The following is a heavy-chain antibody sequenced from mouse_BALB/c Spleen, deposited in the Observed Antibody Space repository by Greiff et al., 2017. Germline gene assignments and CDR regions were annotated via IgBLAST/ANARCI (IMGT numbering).Heavy chain of an antibody. V-gene: IGHV14-3*02. CDR1: GFNIKDSY. CDR3: VANDPGMAY. CDR2: IDPANGNT. J-gene: IGHJ3*01. Sequence: VQLQQSGAELVKPGASVKLSCTASGFNIKDSYMHWVKQRPEQGLEWIGRIDPANGNTKYDPKFQGKATITADTSSNTAYLQLSSLTSEDTAVYYCVANDPGMAYWGQGTLVTVSA.